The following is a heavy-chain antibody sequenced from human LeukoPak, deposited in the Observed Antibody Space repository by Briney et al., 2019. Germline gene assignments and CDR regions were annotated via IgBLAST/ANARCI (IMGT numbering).Heavy chain of an antibody. CDR3: ARYSTPHYSRGFLHALDI. Sequence: SETLSLTCTVSGGSISSYYWSWVRQPPGKGLEWIGYIYYSGSTNYNPSLKSRVTLSVDTSKNQFSLKLSSVTAADTAMYYCARYSTPHYSRGFLHALDIWGQGTMVTVSS. CDR1: GGSISSYY. J-gene: IGHJ3*02. V-gene: IGHV4-59*01. D-gene: IGHD3-22*01. CDR2: IYYSGST.